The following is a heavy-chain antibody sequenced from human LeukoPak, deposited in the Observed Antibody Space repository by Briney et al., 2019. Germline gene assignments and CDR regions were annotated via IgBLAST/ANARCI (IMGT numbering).Heavy chain of an antibody. Sequence: SETLSLTCTVSGGSISSYYWSWIRQLPGKGLEWIGYIYYSGSTNYNPSLKSRVTISVDTSKNQFSLKLSSVTAADTAVYYCARYSYCGGDCYDAFDIWGQGTMVTVSS. CDR3: ARYSYCGGDCYDAFDI. V-gene: IGHV4-59*01. CDR2: IYYSGST. D-gene: IGHD2-21*02. CDR1: GGSISSYY. J-gene: IGHJ3*02.